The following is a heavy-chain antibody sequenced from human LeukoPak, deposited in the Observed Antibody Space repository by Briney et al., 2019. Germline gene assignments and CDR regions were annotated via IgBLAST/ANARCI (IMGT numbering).Heavy chain of an antibody. CDR3: ASLGYSSGYSVDY. CDR1: GYTFTGYY. D-gene: IGHD3-22*01. V-gene: IGHV1-2*06. CDR2: INPNSGGT. Sequence: ASLKVSCKASGYTFTGYYIHWVRQAPGQGLDWMGRINPNSGGTNYAQKFQGRVTMTRDTSISTAYMELSRLRSDDTAVYYCASLGYSSGYSVDYWGQGTLVTVSS. J-gene: IGHJ4*02.